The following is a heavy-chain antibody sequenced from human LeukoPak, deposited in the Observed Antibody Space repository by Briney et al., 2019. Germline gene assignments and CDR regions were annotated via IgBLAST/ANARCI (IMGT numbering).Heavy chain of an antibody. J-gene: IGHJ4*02. CDR1: GFTFSSSA. CDR3: ARGRYYLDS. D-gene: IGHD4-17*01. CDR2: FNSDGRGT. Sequence: GGSLRLSCAASGFTFSSSAMSWVRQAPGKGLVWVSRFNSDGRGTFYADSVKGRFTISRDNAKNTLYLQMNSLRAEDTAIYYCARGRYYLDSWGQGTLVTVSS. V-gene: IGHV3-74*01.